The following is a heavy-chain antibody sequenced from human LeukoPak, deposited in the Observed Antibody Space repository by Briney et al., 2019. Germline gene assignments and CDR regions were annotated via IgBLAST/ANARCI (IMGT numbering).Heavy chain of an antibody. D-gene: IGHD1-1*01. CDR3: ARVPTQLDNWFDP. CDR2: INPNSGGT. Sequence: ASVKVSCKASGYTFTGYYMHWVRQAPGQGLEWMGWINPNSGGTNYAQKFQGRVTMTRDSSISTAYMELSRLRSDDTAVYYCARVPTQLDNWFDPWGQGTLVTVSS. V-gene: IGHV1-2*02. CDR1: GYTFTGYY. J-gene: IGHJ5*02.